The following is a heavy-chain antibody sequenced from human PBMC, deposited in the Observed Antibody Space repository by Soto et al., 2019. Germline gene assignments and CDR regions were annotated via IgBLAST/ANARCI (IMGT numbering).Heavy chain of an antibody. CDR3: ARGTRTGDLNIGAFDF. Sequence: SETLSLTCAVYGGSFSGYYWSWIRQPPGKGLEWIGEINHSGSTSTNPYLKSRVTISVDTSKNQFSLKQSYVTAADTAVYYCARGTRTGDLNIGAFDFWGQGTMVTVSS. D-gene: IGHD7-27*01. V-gene: IGHV4-34*01. CDR2: INHSGST. CDR1: GGSFSGYY. J-gene: IGHJ3*01.